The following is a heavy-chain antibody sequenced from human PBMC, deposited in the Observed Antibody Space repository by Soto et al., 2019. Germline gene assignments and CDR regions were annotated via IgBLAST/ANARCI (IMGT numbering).Heavy chain of an antibody. Sequence: QVQLVQSGAEVKKPGASVKVSCKASGYTFTGYYMHWVRQAPGQGLEWMGWINPNSGGTNYAQKLQGWVTMTRDTSISTAYMELSRLRSDDTAVYYCARVSGLRGGDSDAFDIWGQGTMVTVSS. J-gene: IGHJ3*02. CDR1: GYTFTGYY. V-gene: IGHV1-2*04. D-gene: IGHD2-21*02. CDR3: ARVSGLRGGDSDAFDI. CDR2: INPNSGGT.